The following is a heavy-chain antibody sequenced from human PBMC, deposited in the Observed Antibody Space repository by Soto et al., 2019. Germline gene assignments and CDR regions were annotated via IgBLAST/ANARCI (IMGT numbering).Heavy chain of an antibody. V-gene: IGHV3-23*01. Sequence: GGSLRLSCAASGFTFSTFAMSWVRQAPGKGLEWVSAIIGSGGTTYYADSVKGRFTISRDNSENTLFLQMNSLRAEDTAIYYCAQCWGATRYYGMDVWGQGTTVTVSS. J-gene: IGHJ6*02. CDR3: AQCWGATRYYGMDV. CDR2: IIGSGGTT. CDR1: GFTFSTFA. D-gene: IGHD1-26*01.